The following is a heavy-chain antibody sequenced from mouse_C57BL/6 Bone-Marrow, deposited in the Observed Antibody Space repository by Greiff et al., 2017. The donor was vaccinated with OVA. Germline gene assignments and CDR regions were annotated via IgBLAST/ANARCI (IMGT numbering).Heavy chain of an antibody. D-gene: IGHD1-1*01. Sequence: VQLKESGGGLVKPGGSLKLSCAASGFTFSDYGMHWVRQAPEKGLEWVAYISSGSSTIYYADTVKGRFTISRDNAKNTLFLQMTSLRSEDTAMYYCARDYAAWFAYWGQGTLVTVSA. CDR1: GFTFSDYG. J-gene: IGHJ3*01. CDR2: ISSGSSTI. CDR3: ARDYAAWFAY. V-gene: IGHV5-17*01.